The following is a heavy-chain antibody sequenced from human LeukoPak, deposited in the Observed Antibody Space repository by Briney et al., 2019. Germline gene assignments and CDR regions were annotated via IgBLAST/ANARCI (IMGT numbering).Heavy chain of an antibody. CDR2: IYYSGST. CDR1: GGSISSGGYY. J-gene: IGHJ4*02. CDR3: ARNLTVDTAMDYFDY. D-gene: IGHD5-18*01. Sequence: SETLSLTCTVSGGSISSGGYYWSWIRQHPGKGLEWIGYIYYSGSTYYNPSLKSRVTISVDTSKNQFSLKLSSVTAADTAVYYCARNLTVDTAMDYFDYWGQGTLVTVSS. V-gene: IGHV4-31*03.